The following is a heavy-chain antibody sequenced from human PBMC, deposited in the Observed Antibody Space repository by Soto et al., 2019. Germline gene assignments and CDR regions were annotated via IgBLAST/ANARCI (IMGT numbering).Heavy chain of an antibody. J-gene: IGHJ4*02. D-gene: IGHD2-15*01. V-gene: IGHV3-23*01. Sequence: GGSLRLSCAASGFSFSTYGMSWVRQAPGKGLEWVAHISGTGENVYYADSVKGRFTISRDNSKNTVFVQMNSLRAEDTAVYYCAKAGYCSGGNCYFGVDYWGQGTLVTVSS. CDR3: AKAGYCSGGNCYFGVDY. CDR2: ISGTGENV. CDR1: GFSFSTYG.